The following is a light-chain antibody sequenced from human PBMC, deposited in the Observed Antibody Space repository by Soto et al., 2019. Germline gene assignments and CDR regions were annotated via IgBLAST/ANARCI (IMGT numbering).Light chain of an antibody. Sequence: EIVLTQSPGTLSLSPGERATLSCRASQSVSSSYLTWYQQKPGQAPRLLIYGASGRATGIPDRFSGSGSGTDFTLTISRLEPEDFAVYYCQQYGYSLFTFGPGNKVDI. CDR2: GAS. J-gene: IGKJ3*01. CDR1: QSVSSSY. V-gene: IGKV3-20*01. CDR3: QQYGYSLFT.